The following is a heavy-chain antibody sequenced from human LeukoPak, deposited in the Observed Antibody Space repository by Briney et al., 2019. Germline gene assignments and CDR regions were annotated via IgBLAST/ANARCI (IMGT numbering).Heavy chain of an antibody. CDR3: VSAYGGLLDY. J-gene: IGHJ4*02. D-gene: IGHD3-16*01. Sequence: GGSLRLSCAASGFTFSSFEMNWVRQAPGKGLEWVSYVSGNGDTKYYAESVRGRFTISRDDAKNSLYLQMNSLRAEDTAVYYCVSAYGGLLDYWGQGTLVTVSS. CDR2: VSGNGDTK. V-gene: IGHV3-48*03. CDR1: GFTFSSFE.